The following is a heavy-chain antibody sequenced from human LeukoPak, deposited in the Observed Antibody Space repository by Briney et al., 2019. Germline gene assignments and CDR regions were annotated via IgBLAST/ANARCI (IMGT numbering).Heavy chain of an antibody. CDR2: ISLGSSTM. J-gene: IGHJ4*02. V-gene: IGHV3-48*02. D-gene: IGHD2-15*01. Sequence: PGGSLRLSCAASGFTFSSFTMNWARQVPGKGLEWVSYISLGSSTMFYADSVKGRFTISRDNAKNSLYLQMSSLRDDDTAVYYCARVGNGRSWDYWGQGTLVSVSS. CDR3: ARVGNGRSWDY. CDR1: GFTFSSFT.